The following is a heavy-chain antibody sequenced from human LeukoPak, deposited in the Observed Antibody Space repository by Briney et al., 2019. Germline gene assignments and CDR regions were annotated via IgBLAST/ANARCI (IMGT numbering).Heavy chain of an antibody. D-gene: IGHD4-11*01. CDR2: INSDGITT. CDR1: GFTFSNDW. CDR3: TSALTTTRNAFDV. Sequence: GGSLRLSCAASGFTFSNDWMHWVRQVPGKGLVWLSRINSDGITTTYADSVKGRFTISRDNAKNTLYLQMDSLRVEDTAVYYCTSALTTTRNAFDVWGQGTKVTVSS. V-gene: IGHV3-74*01. J-gene: IGHJ3*01.